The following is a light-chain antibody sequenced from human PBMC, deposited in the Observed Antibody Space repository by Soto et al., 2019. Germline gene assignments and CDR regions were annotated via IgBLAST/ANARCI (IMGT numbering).Light chain of an antibody. V-gene: IGKV3-11*01. Sequence: ETVLTQSPATLSLSPGERATLSCRASQSVSSTYLTWYQQRPGQAPRLLIHDASHRAAGIPARFSGSGFGTDFTLTISSLEPEDAAVYYCQQRSNWPPITFGQGTRLEIK. CDR1: QSVSSTY. J-gene: IGKJ5*01. CDR3: QQRSNWPPIT. CDR2: DAS.